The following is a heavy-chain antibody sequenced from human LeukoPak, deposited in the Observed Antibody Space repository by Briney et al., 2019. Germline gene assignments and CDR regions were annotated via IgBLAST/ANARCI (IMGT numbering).Heavy chain of an antibody. J-gene: IGHJ4*02. CDR1: GFTFSSYA. V-gene: IGHV3-23*01. CDR3: AKAGGSSSGWFGF. CDR2: ISGSGGDT. D-gene: IGHD6-19*01. Sequence: GGSLRLSCAASGFTFSSYAMSWVRQAPGKGLGWVSAISGSGGDTYYADSVKGRFTFSSDNSKNTLYLQMNSLRAEDTAVYYCAKAGGSSSGWFGFWGQGTLVTVSS.